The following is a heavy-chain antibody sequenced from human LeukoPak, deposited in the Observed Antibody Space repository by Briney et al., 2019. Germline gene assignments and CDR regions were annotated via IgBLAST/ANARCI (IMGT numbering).Heavy chain of an antibody. CDR2: IYHSGST. CDR3: ARIRAGYSSGWFNYYYYYMDV. CDR1: GYSISSGYY. J-gene: IGHJ6*03. Sequence: SETLSLTCTVSGYSISSGYYWGWIRQPPGKGLEWIGSIYHSGSTYYNPSLKSRVTISVDTSKNQFSLKLSSVTAADTAVYYCARIRAGYSSGWFNYYYYYMDVWGKGTTVTVSS. V-gene: IGHV4-38-2*02. D-gene: IGHD6-19*01.